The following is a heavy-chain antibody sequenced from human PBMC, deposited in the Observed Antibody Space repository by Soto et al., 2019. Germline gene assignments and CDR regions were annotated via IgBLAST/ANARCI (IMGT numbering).Heavy chain of an antibody. CDR1: VYTLTELS. J-gene: IGHJ4*02. D-gene: IGHD6-13*01. Sequence: GASVKVSCKVSVYTLTELSMHWVRQAPGKGLEWMGGFDPEDGETIYAQKFQGRVTMTEDTSTDTAYMELSSLRSEDTAVYYCATLYSSSWFNFDYWGQGTLVTVSS. CDR3: ATLYSSSWFNFDY. CDR2: FDPEDGET. V-gene: IGHV1-24*01.